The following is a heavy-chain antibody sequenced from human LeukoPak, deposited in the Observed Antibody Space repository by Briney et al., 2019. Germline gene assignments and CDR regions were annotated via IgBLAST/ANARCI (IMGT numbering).Heavy chain of an antibody. Sequence: GGSLRLSCAASGFTFATYAMTWVRQVPGKGLEWVSTIGGSGVSTYYEDSVKGRFTISRDNSKNTLYLQVNSLRAADTAIYYCVKVDDTSGYRPLWGQGTLATVSS. CDR3: VKVDDTSGYRPL. CDR2: IGGSGVST. D-gene: IGHD3-22*01. V-gene: IGHV3-23*01. J-gene: IGHJ4*02. CDR1: GFTFATYA.